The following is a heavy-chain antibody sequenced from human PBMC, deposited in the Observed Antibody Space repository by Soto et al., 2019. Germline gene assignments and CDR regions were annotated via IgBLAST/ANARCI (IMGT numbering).Heavy chain of an antibody. J-gene: IGHJ5*02. Sequence: GGSLRLSCAASGCTFSSYAMSWVRQAPGKGLEWVSAISGSGGSTYYADSVKGRFTISRDNSKNTLYLQMNSLRAEDTAVYYCAKPMRGTAMVANWFDPWGQGTLVTVSS. V-gene: IGHV3-23*01. CDR3: AKPMRGTAMVANWFDP. CDR2: ISGSGGST. CDR1: GCTFSSYA. D-gene: IGHD5-18*01.